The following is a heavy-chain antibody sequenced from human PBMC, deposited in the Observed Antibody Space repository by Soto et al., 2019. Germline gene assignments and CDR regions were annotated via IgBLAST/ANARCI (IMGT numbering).Heavy chain of an antibody. J-gene: IGHJ4*02. D-gene: IGHD4-17*01. Sequence: EVQLVESGGGLVKPGGSLRLSCAASGFTFSNAWMSWVRQAPGKGLEWVGRIKSKTDGGTTDYAAPVKGRFTISRDYSKNTLYLQMNSLKTEDTAVYYCTTDRPHGYGDYSPFDYWGQGTLVTVSS. CDR1: GFTFSNAW. CDR3: TTDRPHGYGDYSPFDY. V-gene: IGHV3-15*01. CDR2: IKSKTDGGTT.